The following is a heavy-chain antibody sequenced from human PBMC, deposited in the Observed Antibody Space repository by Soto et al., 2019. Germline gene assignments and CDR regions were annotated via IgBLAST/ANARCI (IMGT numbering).Heavy chain of an antibody. CDR1: GYTFTSYA. Sequence: QVQLVQSGAEEKKPGASVKVSCKASGYTFTSYAMDWVRQAPGQRLEWMGWINAGNGNTKYSQKFQGRVTITRDTSASTAYMELSSLRSEDTAVYYCAREVELEYYFDYWGQGTLVTVSS. CDR3: AREVELEYYFDY. V-gene: IGHV1-3*05. J-gene: IGHJ4*02. CDR2: INAGNGNT. D-gene: IGHD3-3*01.